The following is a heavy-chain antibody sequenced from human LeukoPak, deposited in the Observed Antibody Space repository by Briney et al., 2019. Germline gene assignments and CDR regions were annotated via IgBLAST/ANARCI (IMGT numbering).Heavy chain of an antibody. Sequence: GGSLTLSCAASGFTFGNAWMSWVRQAPGRGRGWVGRIRSKTDGGTTDYAAPVKGRFTISRDDSKNTLYLQMNSLKAEDTAVYYCTARRGAYWGQGTLVTVSS. J-gene: IGHJ4*02. CDR1: GFTFGNAW. CDR2: IRSKTDGGTT. V-gene: IGHV3-15*01. CDR3: TARRGAY. D-gene: IGHD3-10*01.